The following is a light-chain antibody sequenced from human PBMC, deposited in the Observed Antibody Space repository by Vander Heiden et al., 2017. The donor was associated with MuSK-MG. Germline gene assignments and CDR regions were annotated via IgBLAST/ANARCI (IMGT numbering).Light chain of an antibody. Sequence: DIPQTPSPSSLSASVGDSVTITCRASHGISNYLAWYQQQPGKAPKLLIYAASTLPSGGPSLFSSSRWGTDFTVTISSLQPEEAETYEGQKDHQARLTFGGGTKVEIK. CDR1: HGISNY. CDR3: QKDHQARLT. V-gene: IGKV1-27*01. CDR2: AAS. J-gene: IGKJ4*02.